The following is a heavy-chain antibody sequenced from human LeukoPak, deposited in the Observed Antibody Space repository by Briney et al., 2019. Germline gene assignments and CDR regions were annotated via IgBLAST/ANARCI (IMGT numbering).Heavy chain of an antibody. CDR3: ARGGNSSWDY. Sequence: GGSLRLSCAASGFTFSSYAMSWVRQAPGKGLEWVANIKPDGTEKYYVDSLKGRFTISRDNAKNSLYLQMNSLRVEDTAVYYCARGGNSSWDYWGQGALVTVSS. J-gene: IGHJ4*02. CDR1: GFTFSSYA. D-gene: IGHD6-6*01. V-gene: IGHV3-7*01. CDR2: IKPDGTEK.